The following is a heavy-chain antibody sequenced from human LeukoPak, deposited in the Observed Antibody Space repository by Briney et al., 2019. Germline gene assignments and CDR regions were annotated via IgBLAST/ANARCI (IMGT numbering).Heavy chain of an antibody. J-gene: IGHJ5*02. CDR1: GGSFSGYY. CDR3: ARGARDIVVVPAAKPWFDP. Sequence: SETLSLTCAVHGGSFSGYYWSWIRQPPGKGLEWLGEINHSGSTNYNPSLKSRVTISVDTSKNQFSLKLSSVTAADTSVYYCARGARDIVVVPAAKPWFDPWGQGTLVTVSS. V-gene: IGHV4-34*01. D-gene: IGHD2-2*01. CDR2: INHSGST.